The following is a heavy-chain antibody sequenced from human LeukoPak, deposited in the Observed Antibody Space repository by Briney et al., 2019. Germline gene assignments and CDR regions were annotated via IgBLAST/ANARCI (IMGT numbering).Heavy chain of an antibody. J-gene: IGHJ5*02. CDR3: ARDDRGGVGAYVGNWLEP. D-gene: IGHD1-26*01. V-gene: IGHV4-30-4*01. CDR2: IYYSGST. Sequence: SETLSLTCTVSGGSISSGDYYWSWIRQPPGKGLEWIGYIYYSGSTYYNPSLKSRVTISVDTSKNQFSLKLSSVTAADTAVYYCARDDRGGVGAYVGNWLEPWGQGTLVTVSS. CDR1: GGSISSGDYY.